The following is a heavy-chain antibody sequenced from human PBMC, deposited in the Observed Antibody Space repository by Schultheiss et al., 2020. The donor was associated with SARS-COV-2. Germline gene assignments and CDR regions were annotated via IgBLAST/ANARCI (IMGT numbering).Heavy chain of an antibody. Sequence: SETLSLTCAVSGGSISSGGYSWSWIRQPPGKGLEWIGEINHSGSTNYNPSLKSRVTISVDTSKNQFSLKLSSATAADTAVYYCARAGIAVARFDYWGQGTLVTVSS. CDR1: GGSISSGGYS. D-gene: IGHD6-19*01. CDR3: ARAGIAVARFDY. V-gene: IGHV4-61*08. CDR2: INHSGST. J-gene: IGHJ4*02.